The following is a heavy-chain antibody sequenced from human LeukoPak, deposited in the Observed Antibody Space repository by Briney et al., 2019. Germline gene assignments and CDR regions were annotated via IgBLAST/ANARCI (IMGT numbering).Heavy chain of an antibody. CDR1: GYTFTSYS. CDR2: IIPMFGTT. V-gene: IGHV1-69*13. J-gene: IGHJ4*02. D-gene: IGHD6-19*01. Sequence: SVKVSCKASGYTFTSYSISWVRQAPGQGLEWMGGIIPMFGTTNHAQKFQGRVTITADESTSTAYVELSSLRSEDTAIYYCARDTVASLDYWGQGTLVTVSS. CDR3: ARDTVASLDY.